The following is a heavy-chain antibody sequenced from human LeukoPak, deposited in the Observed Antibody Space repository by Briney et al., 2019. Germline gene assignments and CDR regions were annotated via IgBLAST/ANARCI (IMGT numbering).Heavy chain of an antibody. CDR2: TWYDGSNK. Sequence: PGRSLRLSCAASGFTFSSYGMHWVRQAPGKGLEWVAVTWYDGSNKYYADSVKGRFTISRGNSKNTLYLQMNSLRAEDTAVYYCARDRGSWSQYGMDVWGQGTTVTVSS. J-gene: IGHJ6*02. D-gene: IGHD6-13*01. CDR3: ARDRGSWSQYGMDV. V-gene: IGHV3-33*01. CDR1: GFTFSSYG.